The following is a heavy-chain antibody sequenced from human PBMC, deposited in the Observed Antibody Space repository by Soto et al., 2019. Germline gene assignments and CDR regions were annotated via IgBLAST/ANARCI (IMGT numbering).Heavy chain of an antibody. V-gene: IGHV3-21*01. J-gene: IGHJ6*02. CDR2: SSGSGNYI. Sequence: EVQLVESGGGLVKPGGSLRLSCAASRFTFNTYTMDWVRRSPGKGLEWVSSSSGSGNYIYHADSVKGRFSISRDNAKNSLFLQMNSLRAEDTAVYYCVRNKGGCSSTSCHSYGMDVWGQGTTVTVSS. D-gene: IGHD2-2*01. CDR3: VRNKGGCSSTSCHSYGMDV. CDR1: RFTFNTYT.